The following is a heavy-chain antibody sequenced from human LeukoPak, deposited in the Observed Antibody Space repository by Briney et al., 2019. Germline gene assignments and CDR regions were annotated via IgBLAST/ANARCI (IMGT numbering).Heavy chain of an antibody. CDR1: GGSISSGGYF. J-gene: IGHJ2*01. D-gene: IGHD2-2*01. CDR3: ASMTTSRNWYFDL. V-gene: IGHV4-61*08. Sequence: SQTLSLTCTVSGGSISSGGYFWSWIRQPPGKGLEWIGYTYYSGSTNYNPSLKSRVTISLDTSKNQFSLKLSSVTAADTAVYYCASMTTSRNWYFDLWGRGTLVTVFS. CDR2: TYYSGST.